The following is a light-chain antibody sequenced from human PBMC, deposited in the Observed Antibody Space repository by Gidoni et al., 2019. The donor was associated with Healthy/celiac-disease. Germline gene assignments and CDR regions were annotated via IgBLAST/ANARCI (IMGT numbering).Light chain of an antibody. Sequence: DIVLTQSPGPLSLSPGERATLSCRASQSVSSSYLAWYQQKPGQAPRLLIYGASSRATGIPDRFSGSGSGTDFTLTISRLEPEDFAVYYCQQYGSSPPLTFGQGTRLEIK. CDR3: QQYGSSPPLT. CDR2: GAS. V-gene: IGKV3-20*01. CDR1: QSVSSSY. J-gene: IGKJ5*01.